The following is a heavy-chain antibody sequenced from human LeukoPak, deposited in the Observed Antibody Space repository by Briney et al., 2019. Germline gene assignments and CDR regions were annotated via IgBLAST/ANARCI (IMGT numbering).Heavy chain of an antibody. CDR1: GFTFSSYS. J-gene: IGHJ4*01. CDR2: ISSSSSYV. D-gene: IGHD3-10*01. V-gene: IGHV3-21*01. CDR3: ARDRGFGELFFDY. Sequence: GGSLRLSCAASGFTFSSYSMNWVRQAPGKGLEWVSSISSSSSYVYYADSVKGRFTISRDNAKHSLYLQMNSLRAEDTAVYYCARDRGFGELFFDYWGHGALVTVSS.